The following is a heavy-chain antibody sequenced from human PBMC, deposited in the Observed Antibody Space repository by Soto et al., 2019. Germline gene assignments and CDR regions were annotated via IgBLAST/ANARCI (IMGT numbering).Heavy chain of an antibody. CDR3: VRDGTKTLRDWFDP. V-gene: IGHV4-4*07. CDR1: GSSISGFY. J-gene: IGHJ5*02. CDR2: IYATGTT. Sequence: PSETLSLTCTVSGSSISGFYWSWIRKSAGKGLEWIGRIYATGTTDYNPSLKSRVMMSVDTSKKQFSLKLRSVTAADTAVYYCVRDGTKTLRDWFDPWGQGISVTVSS. D-gene: IGHD1-1*01.